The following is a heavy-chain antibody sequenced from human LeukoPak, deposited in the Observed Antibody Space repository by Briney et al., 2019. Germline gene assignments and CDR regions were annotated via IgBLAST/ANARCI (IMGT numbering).Heavy chain of an antibody. CDR1: GFTFRNYA. D-gene: IGHD6-13*01. CDR2: IDQGGSVR. Sequence: PGGSLRLSCAASGFTFRNYAMSWVRQAPEKGLEFVANIDQGGSVRNYMDSLKGRCTISRDNAKKSLYLEINSLRADDTAVYYCARDPESSSFDLWGRGALVTVSS. V-gene: IGHV3-7*01. CDR3: ARDPESSSFDL. J-gene: IGHJ4*02.